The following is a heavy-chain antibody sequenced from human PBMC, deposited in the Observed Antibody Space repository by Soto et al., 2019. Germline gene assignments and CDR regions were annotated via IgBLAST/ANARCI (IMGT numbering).Heavy chain of an antibody. J-gene: IGHJ4*02. CDR2: ISDTGGST. D-gene: IGHD6-25*01. Sequence: HPGGSLRLSCEASGFPFSHYSMNWVRQAPGKGLEWVSGISDTGGSTYYGDSVRGRFTISRDNSKNTLYLQMISLRAEDTAVYFCAKDRWGSIATGSSFESWGQGALVTVSS. CDR1: GFPFSHYS. CDR3: AKDRWGSIATGSSFES. V-gene: IGHV3-23*01.